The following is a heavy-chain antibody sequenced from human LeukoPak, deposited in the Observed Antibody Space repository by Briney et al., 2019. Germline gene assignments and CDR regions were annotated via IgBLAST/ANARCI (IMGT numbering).Heavy chain of an antibody. Sequence: SETLSLTCAVYGGSFSGYYWSWIRQPPGKDLEWIGEIKDSGITNYNPSLKSRVTISIDTSENQFSLNLNSVTAADTAVYYCARDMEGAIDYWGQGTLVTVSS. D-gene: IGHD1-26*01. CDR3: ARDMEGAIDY. CDR2: IKDSGIT. J-gene: IGHJ4*02. CDR1: GGSFSGYY. V-gene: IGHV4-34*01.